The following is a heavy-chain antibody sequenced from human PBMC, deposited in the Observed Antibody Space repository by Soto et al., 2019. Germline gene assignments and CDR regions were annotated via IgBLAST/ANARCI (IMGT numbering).Heavy chain of an antibody. D-gene: IGHD3-22*01. CDR1: GGSISSSSYY. CDR3: ARRLNYYDSGWPYFDY. Sequence: SETLSLTCTVSGGSISSSSYYWGWIRQPQGKGLEWIGSIYYSGSTYYNPSLKSRVTISVDTSKNQFSLKLSSVTAADTAVYYCARRLNYYDSGWPYFDYWGQGTLVTVSS. V-gene: IGHV4-39*01. J-gene: IGHJ4*02. CDR2: IYYSGST.